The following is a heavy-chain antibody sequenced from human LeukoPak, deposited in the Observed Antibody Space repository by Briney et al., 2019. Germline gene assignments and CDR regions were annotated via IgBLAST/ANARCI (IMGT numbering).Heavy chain of an antibody. Sequence: GGSLRLSCAASGFTFSSYTMSWVRQAPGKGLGWVSAISGGGSTIYYADSVKGRFTISRDNAKNSLYLQMNSLRAEDTAVYYCAAQSGSGSNYPDYWGQGTLVTVSS. J-gene: IGHJ4*02. V-gene: IGHV3-48*01. D-gene: IGHD3-10*01. CDR1: GFTFSSYT. CDR3: AAQSGSGSNYPDY. CDR2: ISGGGSTI.